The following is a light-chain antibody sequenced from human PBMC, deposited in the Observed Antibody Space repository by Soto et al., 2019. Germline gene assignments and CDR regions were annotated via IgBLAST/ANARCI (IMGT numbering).Light chain of an antibody. CDR3: QQYTGTPTT. Sequence: EIILTQSPDTLSLSPGERTTLSCRASQTVSSNYFAWCQQRPGQAPRLLIYGASTRAAGIPDRFSGSGSGTDFALTITSLEPEDAAVYFCQQYTGTPTTFGQGTRLELK. CDR1: QTVSSNY. J-gene: IGKJ5*01. V-gene: IGKV3-20*01. CDR2: GAS.